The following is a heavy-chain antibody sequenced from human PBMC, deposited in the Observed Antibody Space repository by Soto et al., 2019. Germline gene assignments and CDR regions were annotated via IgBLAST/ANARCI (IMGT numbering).Heavy chain of an antibody. J-gene: IGHJ2*01. CDR2: IIPLLGIA. CDR1: GGTFSSYT. Sequence: QVQLVQSGAEVKKPGSSVKVSCKASGGTFSSYTISWVRQAPGQGLEWMGRIIPLLGIANYAQKFQGRVTLSADKSTSTDYMELSSLRSEDTAVYYCARDRDYYDARGFYYNWYFDLWGRGTLVTVSS. D-gene: IGHD3-22*01. CDR3: ARDRDYYDARGFYYNWYFDL. V-gene: IGHV1-69*08.